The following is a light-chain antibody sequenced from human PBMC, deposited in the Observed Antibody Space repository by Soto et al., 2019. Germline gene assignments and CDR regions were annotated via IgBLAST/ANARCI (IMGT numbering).Light chain of an antibody. CDR1: QSISNY. CDR2: DAS. J-gene: IGKJ2*01. V-gene: IGKV1-39*01. CDR3: QQSYSTPPGT. Sequence: DIQMTQPPSSLSASVGDRVTITCRASQSISNYLNWYQQKPGKAPNLLIYDASSLQSGVPSRFSGSGSGTDFTLTISSLQPEDFATYYCQQSYSTPPGTFGQGTKLEIK.